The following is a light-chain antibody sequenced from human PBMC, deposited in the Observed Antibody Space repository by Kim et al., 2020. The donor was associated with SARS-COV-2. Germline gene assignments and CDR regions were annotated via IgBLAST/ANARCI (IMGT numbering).Light chain of an antibody. J-gene: IGLJ3*02. CDR3: QSYDSSLSGSV. CDR1: SSNIGAGYD. CDR2: GNS. Sequence: QRVTIACTGSSSNIGAGYDVHWYQQLPGPAPNLLIYGNSNRPSGVPDRFSGSKSGTSASLAITGLQAEDEADYYCQSYDSSLSGSVFGGGTQLTVL. V-gene: IGLV1-40*01.